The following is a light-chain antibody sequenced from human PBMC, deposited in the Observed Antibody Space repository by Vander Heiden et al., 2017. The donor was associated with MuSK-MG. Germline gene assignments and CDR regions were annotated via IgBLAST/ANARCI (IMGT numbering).Light chain of an antibody. CDR2: SNN. CDR1: SSNIGSNS. Sequence: QSVLTQPTSASGTPGQRDTSACSGSSSNIGSNSVNWYQQLPGTAHKLRIYSNNQRPSGVPDRFSGSKSGTSASLAISGLQSEDEADYYCAAWDDSLNGRVFGGGTKLTVL. J-gene: IGLJ3*02. CDR3: AAWDDSLNGRV. V-gene: IGLV1-44*01.